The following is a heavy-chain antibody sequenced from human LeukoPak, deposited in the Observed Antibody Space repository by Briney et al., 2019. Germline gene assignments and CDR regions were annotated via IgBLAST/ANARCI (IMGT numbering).Heavy chain of an antibody. CDR3: ARDSPYSNYGGY. CDR1: GGTFSSYA. J-gene: IGHJ4*02. Sequence: SVKVSCKASGGTFSSYAISWVRQAPGQGLEWMGGIIPIFGTANYAQKFQGGVTITADESTSTAYMELSSLRSEDTAVYYCARDSPYSNYGGYWDQGTLVTVSS. D-gene: IGHD4-11*01. V-gene: IGHV1-69*13. CDR2: IIPIFGTA.